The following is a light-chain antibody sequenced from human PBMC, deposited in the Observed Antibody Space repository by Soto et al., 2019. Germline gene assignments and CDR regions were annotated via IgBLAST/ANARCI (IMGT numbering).Light chain of an antibody. CDR1: QSVSSGY. Sequence: EIVLTQSPGTLSLSPGGRATLSCRASQSVSSGYLAWYQQTPGQAPRLLIYGASIRATGIPDCFSGGGSGTFFTTTISILDADFLALYYRQRYDSFRTFGQGTKVDIK. CDR3: QRYDSFRT. J-gene: IGKJ1*01. V-gene: IGKV3-20*01. CDR2: GAS.